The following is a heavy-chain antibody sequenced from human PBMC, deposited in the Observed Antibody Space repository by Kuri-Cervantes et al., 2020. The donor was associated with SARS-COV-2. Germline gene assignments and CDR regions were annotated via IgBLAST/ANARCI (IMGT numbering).Heavy chain of an antibody. J-gene: IGHJ4*02. CDR3: ARSPQRTGDRKNEPWEQLVYYFDY. CDR2: IIPIFGTA. CDR1: GGTFSSYA. Sequence: SVKVSCKASGGTFSSYAISWVRQAPGQGLEWMGRIIPIFGTANYAQKFQGRVTITADESTSTAYMELSSLRSEDTAVYYCARSPQRTGDRKNEPWEQLVYYFDYWGQGTLVTVSS. V-gene: IGHV1-69*13. D-gene: IGHD6-13*01.